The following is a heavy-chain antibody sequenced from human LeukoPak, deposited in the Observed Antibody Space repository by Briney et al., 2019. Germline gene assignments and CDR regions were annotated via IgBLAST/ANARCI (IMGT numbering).Heavy chain of an antibody. J-gene: IGHJ4*02. D-gene: IGHD3-22*01. CDR2: ISDSGGRT. V-gene: IGHV3-23*01. CDR1: GITLSNYG. Sequence: GGSLRLSCAVSGITLSNYGLSWVRQAPGKGLEWVAGISDSGGRTNYADSVKGRFTISRDNPKNTLYLQMNSLRAEDTAVYFCAKRGVVIRVILVGFHKEAYYFDSWGQGALVTVSS. CDR3: AKRGVVIRVILVGFHKEAYYFDS.